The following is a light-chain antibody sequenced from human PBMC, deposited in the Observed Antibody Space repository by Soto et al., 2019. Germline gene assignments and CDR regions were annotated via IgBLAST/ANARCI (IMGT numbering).Light chain of an antibody. CDR3: QQYNSYSPT. J-gene: IGKJ1*01. V-gene: IGKV3-11*01. CDR2: DAS. Sequence: EIVLTQSPATLSLSPGERATLSCRASQSIGLAIAWYQHKPGQAPRLLIFDASQRATGIPARFRGSGSGTDFTLSISSLEPDDFATYYCQQYNSYSPTFGQGTKVDIK. CDR1: QSIGLA.